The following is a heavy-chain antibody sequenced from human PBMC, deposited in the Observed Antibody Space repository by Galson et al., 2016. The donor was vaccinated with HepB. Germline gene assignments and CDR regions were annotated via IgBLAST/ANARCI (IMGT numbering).Heavy chain of an antibody. CDR2: INPNNGGT. CDR1: GYIFTGYY. D-gene: IGHD5-18*01. CDR3: ATAMVILHYGMDV. J-gene: IGHJ6*02. V-gene: IGHV1-2*02. Sequence: SVKVSCKASGYIFTGYYMHWVRQAPGQGLEWVGWINPNNGGTKYARTFQGRVTMTRDTSISTAYMELSSLRSDDTAVYYCATAMVILHYGMDVWGQGTTVTVSS.